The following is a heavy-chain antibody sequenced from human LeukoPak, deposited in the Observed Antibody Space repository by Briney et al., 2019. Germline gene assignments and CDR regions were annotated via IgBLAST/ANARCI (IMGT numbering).Heavy chain of an antibody. CDR2: IRYDGSNK. Sequence: GGSLRLSCAASGFTFSSYWMSWVRQAPGKGLEWVAFIRYDGSNKYYADSVKGRFTISRDNSKNTLYLQMNSLRAEDTAVYYCANIPGGYCSSTSCYSVDYWGQGTLVTVSS. CDR3: ANIPGGYCSSTSCYSVDY. CDR1: GFTFSSYW. V-gene: IGHV3-30*02. D-gene: IGHD2-2*01. J-gene: IGHJ4*02.